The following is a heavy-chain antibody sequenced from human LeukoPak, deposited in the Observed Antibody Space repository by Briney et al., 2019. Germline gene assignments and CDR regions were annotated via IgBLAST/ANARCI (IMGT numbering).Heavy chain of an antibody. CDR1: GYTLTELS. CDR3: ATAGYCSGGSCQRDAFDI. J-gene: IGHJ3*02. Sequence: ASVTVSCKVSGYTLTELSMHWVRQAPGKGLEWMGGFDPEDGETIYAQKFQGRVTVTEDTSTDTAYMELSSLRSEDTAVYYCATAGYCSGGSCQRDAFDIWGQGTMVTVSS. V-gene: IGHV1-24*01. D-gene: IGHD2-15*01. CDR2: FDPEDGET.